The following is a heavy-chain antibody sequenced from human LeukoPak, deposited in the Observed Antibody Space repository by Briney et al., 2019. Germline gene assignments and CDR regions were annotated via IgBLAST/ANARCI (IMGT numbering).Heavy chain of an antibody. CDR2: IIPIFGTA. V-gene: IGHV1-69*13. D-gene: IGHD3-22*01. J-gene: IGHJ5*02. Sequence: ASVKVSCKASGGTFSSYAIGWVRQAPGQGLEWMGGIIPIFGTANYAQKFQGRVTITADESTSTAYMELSSLRSEDTAVYYCASDDNYYYDSSGYYYPNWFDPWGQGTLVTVSS. CDR3: ASDDNYYYDSSGYYYPNWFDP. CDR1: GGTFSSYA.